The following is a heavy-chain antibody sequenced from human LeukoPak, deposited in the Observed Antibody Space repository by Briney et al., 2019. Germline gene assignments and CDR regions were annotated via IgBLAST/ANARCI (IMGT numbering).Heavy chain of an antibody. Sequence: ASVKVSCKVSGYTLTELSMHWVRQAPGKGLEWMGGFDPEDGETIYAQKFQGRVTITADEPTSTAYMELSSLKSEDTAVYYCARVGTGPAAAAFAYWGQGTLVTVSS. CDR1: GYTLTELS. CDR2: FDPEDGET. CDR3: ARVGTGPAAAAFAY. V-gene: IGHV1-24*01. D-gene: IGHD2-2*01. J-gene: IGHJ4*02.